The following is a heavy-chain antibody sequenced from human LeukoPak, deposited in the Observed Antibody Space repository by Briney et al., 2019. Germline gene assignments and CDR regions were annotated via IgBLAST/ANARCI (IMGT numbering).Heavy chain of an antibody. V-gene: IGHV4-59*01. CDR1: GGSISSYY. Sequence: SETLSLTCTVSGGSISSYYWSWIRQPPGKGQEWIGYMHYSGSTKYNPSLKSRVTTSVDTSKNQFSLKLSSVTAADTAVYYCVTGVLGPENWFDPWGQGTLVTVSS. D-gene: IGHD2-15*01. J-gene: IGHJ5*02. CDR2: MHYSGST. CDR3: VTGVLGPENWFDP.